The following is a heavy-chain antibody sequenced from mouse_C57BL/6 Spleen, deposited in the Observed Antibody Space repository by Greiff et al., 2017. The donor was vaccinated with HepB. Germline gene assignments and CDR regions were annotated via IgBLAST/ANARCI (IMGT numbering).Heavy chain of an antibody. V-gene: IGHV5-6*01. CDR3: ARLGGDYDGLAY. CDR1: GFTFSSYG. CDR2: ISSGGSYT. J-gene: IGHJ3*01. Sequence: EVQRVESGGDLVKPGGSLKLSCAASGFTFSSYGMSWVRQTPDKRLEWVATISSGGSYTYYPDSVKGRFTISRDNAKNTLYLQMSSLKSEDTAMYYCARLGGDYDGLAYWGQGTLVTVSA. D-gene: IGHD2-13*01.